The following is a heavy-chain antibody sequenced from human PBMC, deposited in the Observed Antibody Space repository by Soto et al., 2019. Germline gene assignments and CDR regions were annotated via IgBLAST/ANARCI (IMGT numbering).Heavy chain of an antibody. CDR2: LYYIGST. V-gene: IGHV4-39*01. CDR3: ATSRPPASAPCF. D-gene: IGHD6-13*01. CDR1: GGSVSSRSYY. J-gene: IGHJ4*02. Sequence: QLQLQESGPGLVKPSETLSLTCTVCGGSVSSRSYYWGWIRQPPGKGLEWIGSLYYIGSTYYNPSHKSRVTVSVDPSQTLFSSKLASVTAAHTAVYCCATSRPPASAPCFWGQGTLVTVSS.